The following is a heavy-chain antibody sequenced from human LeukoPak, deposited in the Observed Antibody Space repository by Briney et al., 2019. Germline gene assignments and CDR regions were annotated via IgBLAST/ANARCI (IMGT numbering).Heavy chain of an antibody. J-gene: IGHJ4*02. D-gene: IGHD1-26*01. Sequence: GGSLRLSCAASGFTFSSYNMNWVRQAPGKGLEWVSYITGSSSTIYYADSVKGRFTISRDNAKNSLYLQMNSLRAEDTAVYYCARDLSGSYSYWGQGTLVTVSS. CDR3: ARDLSGSYSY. V-gene: IGHV3-48*01. CDR2: ITGSSSTI. CDR1: GFTFSSYN.